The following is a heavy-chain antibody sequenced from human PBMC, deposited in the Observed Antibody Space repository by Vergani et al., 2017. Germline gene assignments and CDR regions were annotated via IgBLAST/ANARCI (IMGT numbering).Heavy chain of an antibody. CDR3: AKTYSGSYWTGAFDF. CDR2: IASSDTTV. D-gene: IGHD1-26*01. V-gene: IGHV3-11*01. CDR1: GFFFSDYY. J-gene: IGHJ3*01. Sequence: QVQLVESGGGLVKPGGSLRLSCTASGFFFSDYYMSWLRQAPGKGLEWISYIASSDTTVYYADSVKGRFTISRDNAKNSLYLQMNSLRAEDMALYYCAKTYSGSYWTGAFDFWGQGTMVTVSS.